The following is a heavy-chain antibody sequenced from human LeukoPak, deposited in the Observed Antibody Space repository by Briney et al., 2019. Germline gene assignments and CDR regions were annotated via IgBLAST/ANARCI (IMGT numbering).Heavy chain of an antibody. Sequence: GRSLRLSCAASGFTFSNHGFHWVRQAPGKGLEWVAVIWYDGSNKYYADSVKGRFTISRDNSKNTLYLQMNSLRAEDTAVYYCAKGEYSSSWYSTNDAFDIWGQGTMVTVSS. CDR3: AKGEYSSSWYSTNDAFDI. CDR1: GFTFSNHG. V-gene: IGHV3-33*06. CDR2: IWYDGSNK. J-gene: IGHJ3*02. D-gene: IGHD6-13*01.